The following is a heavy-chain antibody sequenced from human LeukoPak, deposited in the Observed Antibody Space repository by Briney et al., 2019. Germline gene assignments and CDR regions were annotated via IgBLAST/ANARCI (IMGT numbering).Heavy chain of an antibody. D-gene: IGHD6-19*01. CDR1: GLTFSSYW. Sequence: GGSLRLSCAASGLTFSSYWMSWVRQAPGKGLEGVANIKQDGSEKYYVDSVKGRFTISRDNAKNSLYLQMNSLRAEDTAVYYCARLGSGWADAFDIWGQGTMVTVSS. CDR2: IKQDGSEK. J-gene: IGHJ3*02. CDR3: ARLGSGWADAFDI. V-gene: IGHV3-7*01.